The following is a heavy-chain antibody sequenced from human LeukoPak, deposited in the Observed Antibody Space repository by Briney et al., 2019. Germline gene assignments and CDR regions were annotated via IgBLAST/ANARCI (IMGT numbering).Heavy chain of an antibody. CDR3: AREGYVFDY. Sequence: SETLSLNCAVYSGSFSGYYWSWIRQPPGKGLEWIGEINHTGSTNYNPSLKSRVTISVDTSKNQFSLKLSSVTAADTAVYYCAREGYVFDYWGQGTLVTVSS. D-gene: IGHD6-13*01. V-gene: IGHV4-34*01. CDR1: SGSFSGYY. J-gene: IGHJ4*02. CDR2: INHTGST.